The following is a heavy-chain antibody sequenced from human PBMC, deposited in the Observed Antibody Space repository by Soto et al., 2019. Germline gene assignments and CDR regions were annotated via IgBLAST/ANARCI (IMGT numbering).Heavy chain of an antibody. Sequence: QVQLVQSGAEVKKPGASVKVSCKASGYTFTSYGISWVRQAPGQGLEWMGWISAYNGNTKNAQKLQGRGTMTTDTTTSTAYMELRSLRTDVTAVYYWARVPNHFDYWGQGTLVTVSS. CDR2: ISAYNGNT. CDR1: GYTFTSYG. V-gene: IGHV1-18*01. CDR3: ARVPNHFDY. D-gene: IGHD7-27*01. J-gene: IGHJ4*02.